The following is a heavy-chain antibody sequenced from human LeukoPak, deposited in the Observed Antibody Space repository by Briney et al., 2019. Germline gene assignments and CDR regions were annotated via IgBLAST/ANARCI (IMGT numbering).Heavy chain of an antibody. Sequence: GGSLRLSCSASGFXFSSYPIHWVRQAPGKGLEYVSAINNYGDSTYYADSVKGRFTISRDNSKNTLYLQMSSLRAEDTAVYSCVKPNLAVAGTRYFDSWGQGTLVTVSS. CDR3: VKPNLAVAGTRYFDS. V-gene: IGHV3-64D*06. J-gene: IGHJ4*02. CDR2: INNYGDST. D-gene: IGHD6-19*01. CDR1: GFXFSSYP.